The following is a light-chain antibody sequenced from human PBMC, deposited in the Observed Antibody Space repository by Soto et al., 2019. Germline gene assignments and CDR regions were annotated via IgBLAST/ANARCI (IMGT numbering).Light chain of an antibody. V-gene: IGKV2D-29*01. Sequence: DIVMTQTPLSLSVPPGPPASISCKSSPSLLHSDGKTYLYWYLQTPGQPPQLXSYEVSNRFSGVPDRFSGSGSGTDFTLKISRVEAEDVGVYYCMQSIQLPPTFGQGTKVDI. CDR2: EVS. CDR1: PSLLHSDGKTY. CDR3: MQSIQLPPT. J-gene: IGKJ1*01.